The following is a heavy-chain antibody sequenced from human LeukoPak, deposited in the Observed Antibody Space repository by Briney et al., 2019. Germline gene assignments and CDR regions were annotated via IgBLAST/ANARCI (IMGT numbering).Heavy chain of an antibody. V-gene: IGHV1-18*04. CDR2: INSYNGYT. Sequence: ASVKVSCTTSGYTFTSYDISWVRQAPGQGLEWMGWINSYNGYTNYTQKLQGRVTMTTDTSTRTVSMELRSLRSDDTAMYYCARHGLYSGHEWDYWGQGTLVTVSS. J-gene: IGHJ4*02. CDR3: ARHGLYSGHEWDY. CDR1: GYTFTSYD. D-gene: IGHD5-12*01.